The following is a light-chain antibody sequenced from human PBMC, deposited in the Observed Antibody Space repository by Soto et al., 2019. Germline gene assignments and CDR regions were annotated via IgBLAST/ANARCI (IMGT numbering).Light chain of an antibody. CDR3: QHYNSYSEA. J-gene: IGKJ1*01. V-gene: IGKV1-5*03. CDR1: QTISSW. Sequence: DIQMTQSPSTLSGSVGDRVTITCRASQTISSWLAWYQQKPGKAPKLLIYKASTIKSGVPSRFSGSGSGTECTLTISSLQPDDFATYYCQHYNSYSEAFVQGTKVDLK. CDR2: KAS.